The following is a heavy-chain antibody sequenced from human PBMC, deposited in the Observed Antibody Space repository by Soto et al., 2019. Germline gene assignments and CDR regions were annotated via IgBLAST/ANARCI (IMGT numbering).Heavy chain of an antibody. CDR3: AKDRLRLPELDY. Sequence: GGSLRLSCAASGFTFSSYGMHWVRQAPGRGLEWVAVISYDGSNKYYADSVKGRFTISRDNSKNALYLQMNSLRAEDTAVYYCAKDRLRLPELDYWGQGTLVTVSS. CDR1: GFTFSSYG. D-gene: IGHD2-15*01. CDR2: ISYDGSNK. V-gene: IGHV3-30*18. J-gene: IGHJ4*02.